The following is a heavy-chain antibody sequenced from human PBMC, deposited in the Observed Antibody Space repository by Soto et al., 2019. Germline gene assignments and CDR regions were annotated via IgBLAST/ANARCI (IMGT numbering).Heavy chain of an antibody. J-gene: IGHJ4*02. CDR2: IYYSGST. Sequence: PSETLSLTCTVSGGSISSYYWSWIRQPPGKGLEWIGYIYYSGSTNYNPSLKSRVTISVDTSKNQFSLKLSSVTAADTAVYYCARRGNYYDSSGYYFNYFDYWGQGTLVTVSS. V-gene: IGHV4-59*01. D-gene: IGHD3-22*01. CDR1: GGSISSYY. CDR3: ARRGNYYDSSGYYFNYFDY.